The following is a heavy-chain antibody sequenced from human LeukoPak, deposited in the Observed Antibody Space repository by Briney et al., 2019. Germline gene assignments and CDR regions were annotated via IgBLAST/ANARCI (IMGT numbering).Heavy chain of an antibody. CDR2: ISAYNGNT. Sequence: ASVKVSCKASGYTFTSYGISWVRQAPGQGLEWMGWISAYNGNTNYAQKLQGRVTMTTDTSTGTAYMELRSLRSDDTAVYYCARDRGIAVAGNSDYWGQGTLVTVSS. CDR1: GYTFTSYG. CDR3: ARDRGIAVAGNSDY. D-gene: IGHD6-19*01. V-gene: IGHV1-18*01. J-gene: IGHJ4*02.